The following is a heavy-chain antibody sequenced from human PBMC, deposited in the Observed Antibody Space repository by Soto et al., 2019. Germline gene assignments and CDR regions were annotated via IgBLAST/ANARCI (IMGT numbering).Heavy chain of an antibody. Sequence: SETLSLTCTVSGGSVSNDNFYWSWIRQPPGKGLEWIGYVHSSGITNYNPSLKRRVTISVDTSRNQFSLRLSSVTTADTAVYYCARGLTMGQLPSHFDHWGQGTLVTVSS. J-gene: IGHJ5*02. CDR2: VHSSGIT. CDR1: GGSVSNDNFY. CDR3: ARGLTMGQLPSHFDH. D-gene: IGHD3-16*01. V-gene: IGHV4-61*01.